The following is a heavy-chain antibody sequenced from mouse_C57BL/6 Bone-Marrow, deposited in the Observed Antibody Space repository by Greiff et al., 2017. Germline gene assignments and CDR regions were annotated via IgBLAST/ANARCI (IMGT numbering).Heavy chain of an antibody. CDR3: TTLFITTF. Sequence: VQLQQSGAELVRPGASVKLSCTASGFNIKDDYMHWVKQRPEQGLEWIGWIDPENGDTEYASKFQGKATITADTSSNTAYLQLSSRTSENTAFYYCTTLFITTFWGQGTTLTVSS. CDR2: IDPENGDT. CDR1: GFNIKDDY. V-gene: IGHV14-4*01. J-gene: IGHJ2*01. D-gene: IGHD1-1*01.